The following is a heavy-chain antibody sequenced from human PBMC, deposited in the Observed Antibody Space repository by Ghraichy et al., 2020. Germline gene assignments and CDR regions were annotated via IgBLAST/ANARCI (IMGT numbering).Heavy chain of an antibody. CDR1: GFTFRSYW. J-gene: IGHJ4*02. CDR2: IDSDGSDP. V-gene: IGHV3-74*01. CDR3: TRFSFGGSRSPFDY. Sequence: GESLNISCAASGFTFRSYWMHWVRQAPGKGLEWVSRIDSDGSDPRYADSVKGRFTVSRDNAKNTLYLQMNSLGAEDTAVYYCTRFSFGGSRSPFDYWGQGTLVTVSS. D-gene: IGHD2-15*01.